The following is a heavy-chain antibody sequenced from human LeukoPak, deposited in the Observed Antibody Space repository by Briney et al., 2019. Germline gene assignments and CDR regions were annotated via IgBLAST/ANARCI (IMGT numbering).Heavy chain of an antibody. J-gene: IGHJ3*02. D-gene: IGHD4-17*01. CDR1: GGSITGYY. CDR3: ARDLVTVTKGFDI. V-gene: IGHV4-59*01. Sequence: SETLSLTCTVSGGSITGYYWSWIRQPPGKGLEWIGYMYTSGSTNYNPSLKSRVTISIDTSKNQFSLKLSSVTAADTAVYYCARDLVTVTKGFDIWGQGTMVSVSS. CDR2: MYTSGST.